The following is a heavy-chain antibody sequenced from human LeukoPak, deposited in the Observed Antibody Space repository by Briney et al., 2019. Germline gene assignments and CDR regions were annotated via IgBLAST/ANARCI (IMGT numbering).Heavy chain of an antibody. J-gene: IGHJ4*02. D-gene: IGHD6-13*01. CDR3: ATTLRRIAAE. CDR1: GFTVSSNY. V-gene: IGHV3-66*01. Sequence: GGSLRLSCAASGFTVSSNYMSWVRQAPGKGLEWVSVIYSGGRKYYADSVKGRFNISRDNSKNTLYLQMNSLRAEDTAVYYCATTLRRIAAEGGQGTLVTVSS. CDR2: IYSGGRK.